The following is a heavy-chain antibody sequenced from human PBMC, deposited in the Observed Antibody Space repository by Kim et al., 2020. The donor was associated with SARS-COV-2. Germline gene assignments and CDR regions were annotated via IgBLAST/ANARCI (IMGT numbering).Heavy chain of an antibody. D-gene: IGHD6-19*01. CDR2: INHSGST. V-gene: IGHV4-34*01. CDR1: GGSFSGYY. CDR3: AMGSSGWYAIGY. Sequence: SETLSLTCAVYGGSFSGYYWSWIRQPPGKGLEWIGEINHSGSTNYNPSLKSRVTISVDTSKNQFSLKLSSVTAADTAVYYCAMGSSGWYAIGYWGQGTLVTVSP. J-gene: IGHJ4*02.